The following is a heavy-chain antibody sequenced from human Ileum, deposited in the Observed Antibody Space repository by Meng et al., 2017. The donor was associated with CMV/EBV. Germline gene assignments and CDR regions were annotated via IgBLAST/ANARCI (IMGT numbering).Heavy chain of an antibody. D-gene: IGHD3-10*01. Sequence: VKLRGSGLGLGKPSCALSLACSVSGVSISNYYWTWIRQPAGKGLEFIGRVSPGGIEYNPSLMSRVTMSLDTSRNQLSLNLNSVTAADTAVYYCARAAARGVPVDYWGQGILVTVSS. V-gene: IGHV4-4*07. J-gene: IGHJ4*02. CDR2: VSPGGI. CDR3: ARAAARGVPVDY. CDR1: GVSISNYY.